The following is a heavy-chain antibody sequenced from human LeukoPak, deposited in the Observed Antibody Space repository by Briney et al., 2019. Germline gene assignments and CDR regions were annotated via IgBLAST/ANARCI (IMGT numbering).Heavy chain of an antibody. CDR2: INHSGST. Sequence: PSETLSLTCAVYGGSFSGYYWSWIRQPPGKGLEWIGEINHSGSTNYNPSLKSRVTMSVDTSKNQFSLKLSSVTAADTAVYYCARSRNCSSTSCYTGITYFDYWGQGTLVTVSS. V-gene: IGHV4-34*01. J-gene: IGHJ4*02. D-gene: IGHD2-2*02. CDR1: GGSFSGYY. CDR3: ARSRNCSSTSCYTGITYFDY.